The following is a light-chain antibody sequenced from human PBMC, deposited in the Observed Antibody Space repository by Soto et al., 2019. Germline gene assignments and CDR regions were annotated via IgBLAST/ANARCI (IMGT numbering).Light chain of an antibody. V-gene: IGKV3-20*01. CDR2: GAS. CDR1: QSVSSSY. CDR3: QQSGSSPIT. J-gene: IGKJ5*01. Sequence: EIVLTQSPGTLSLSPGERATLSCRASQSVSSSYLAWYQQKPGQAPRLLIYGASSRATGIPDRFSGSGSGTDFTLTISRLEPEDFAVYYCQQSGSSPITFGQVTRLEIK.